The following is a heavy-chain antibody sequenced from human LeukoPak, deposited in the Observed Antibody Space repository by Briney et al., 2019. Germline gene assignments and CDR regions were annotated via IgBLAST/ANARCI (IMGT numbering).Heavy chain of an antibody. J-gene: IGHJ3*02. CDR2: INPNSGGT. Sequence: GASVKVSCKASGYTFTGYYMHWVRQAPGQGLEWMGRINPNSGGTNYAQKFQGRVTMTRDTSISTAYMELSRLRSDDTAVYYCASGPITFGGVIVPPDAFDIWGQGTMVTVSS. D-gene: IGHD3-16*02. V-gene: IGHV1-2*06. CDR1: GYTFTGYY. CDR3: ASGPITFGGVIVPPDAFDI.